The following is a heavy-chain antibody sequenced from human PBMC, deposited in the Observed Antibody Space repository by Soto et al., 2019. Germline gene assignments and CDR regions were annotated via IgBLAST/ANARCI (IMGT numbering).Heavy chain of an antibody. D-gene: IGHD3-10*01. CDR2: IYYSGST. V-gene: IGHV4-39*01. Sequence: SGTLSLTCTVSGGSISSSSYYWGWIRQPPGKGLEWIGSIYYSGSTYYNPSLKSRVTISVDTSKNQFSLKLSSVTAADTAVYYCARHHGYYYGSGSSISYYYYYGMDVWGQGTTVT. CDR3: ARHHGYYYGSGSSISYYYYYGMDV. J-gene: IGHJ6*02. CDR1: GGSISSSSYY.